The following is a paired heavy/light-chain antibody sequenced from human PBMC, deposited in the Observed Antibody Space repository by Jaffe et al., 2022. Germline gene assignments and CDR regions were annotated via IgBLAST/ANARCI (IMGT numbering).Heavy chain of an antibody. CDR2: ISPYNGNT. Sequence: QVQLVQSGGEVKKPGASVKVSCKATAYRFNRYGISWVRQTSGQGLEWMGWISPYNGNTHYAQKFQGRVTMTTDTSTSTVYMELRSLTSDDTAIYFCARHDVVVVEAATPSYMDVWGTGTRVTVSS. CDR1: AYRFNRYG. CDR3: ARHDVVVVEAATPSYMDV. V-gene: IGHV1-18*01. J-gene: IGHJ6*03. D-gene: IGHD2-15*01.
Light chain of an antibody. Sequence: DIQMTQSSSSLSASVGDRVTITCRASQGISNSLAWYQQKPGKAPKLLLYFASRLESGVPSRFSGSGSGTDYTLTISSLQPEDFATYYCQQYYTTPPTFGQGTKVEIK. J-gene: IGKJ1*01. CDR1: QGISNS. CDR2: FAS. V-gene: IGKV1-NL1*01. CDR3: QQYYTTPPT.